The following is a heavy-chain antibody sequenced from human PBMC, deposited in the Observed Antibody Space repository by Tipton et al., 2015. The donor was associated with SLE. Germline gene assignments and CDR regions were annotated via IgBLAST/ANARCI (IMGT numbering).Heavy chain of an antibody. CDR3: VKEMNGYSYAEH. D-gene: IGHD5-18*01. CDR1: GFSFSTSA. V-gene: IGHV3-23*01. J-gene: IGHJ1*01. Sequence: GSLRLSCAAAGFSFSTSAMSWVRKAPGKGLEWVSAISGSGDKTYYVDSVKGRFTISRDNSKNTVYLQLNSLSADDPGVYYCVKEMNGYSYAEHWGQGTLVTVSS. CDR2: ISGSGDKT.